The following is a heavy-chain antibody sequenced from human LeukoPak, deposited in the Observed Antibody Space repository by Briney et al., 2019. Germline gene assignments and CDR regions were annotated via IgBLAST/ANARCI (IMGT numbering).Heavy chain of an antibody. J-gene: IGHJ4*02. V-gene: IGHV4-59*08. D-gene: IGHD5-18*01. Sequence: SETPSLTCTVSGGSISSYYWSWIRQPPGNGLEWIGYIYYTGSTNYNPSLKSRVTISVDTSKNQFSLKLSSVTAADTAVYYCARVHRAGYSYGQYYFDYWGQATLVTVSS. CDR3: ARVHRAGYSYGQYYFDY. CDR1: GGSISSYY. CDR2: IYYTGST.